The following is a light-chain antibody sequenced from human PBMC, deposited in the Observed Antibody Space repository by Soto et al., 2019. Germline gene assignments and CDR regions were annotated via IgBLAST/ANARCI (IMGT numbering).Light chain of an antibody. J-gene: IGKJ1*01. CDR2: KAS. V-gene: IGKV1-5*03. Sequence: DIQMTQSPSTLSGSVGDRVTITCRASQTISSWLAWYHQKPGKAPKLLIYKASTLQSGVSSRFSGSGSRTECTLNISSLQPDDFATYYCQYYNSYSEAFGQGTKEELK. CDR1: QTISSW. CDR3: QYYNSYSEA.